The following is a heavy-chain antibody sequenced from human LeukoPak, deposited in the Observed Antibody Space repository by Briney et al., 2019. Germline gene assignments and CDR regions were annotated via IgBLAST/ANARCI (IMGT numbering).Heavy chain of an antibody. J-gene: IGHJ4*02. Sequence: GGSLRLSCATSGFTLDDYAFHWVRHVPGKGLEWVSLISRDGGTTSYGDSLKGRFTISRDNSKNSLYMQMNSLKTEDSALYYCTKDFSGSYENWGQGTLVTVSS. CDR2: ISRDGGTT. D-gene: IGHD3-10*01. V-gene: IGHV3-43*02. CDR1: GFTLDDYA. CDR3: TKDFSGSYEN.